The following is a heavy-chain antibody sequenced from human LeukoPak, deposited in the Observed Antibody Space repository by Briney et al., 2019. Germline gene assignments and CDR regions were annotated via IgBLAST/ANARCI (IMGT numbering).Heavy chain of an antibody. CDR1: GASISSSTYY. D-gene: IGHD1-26*01. CDR2: VNYAVNT. Sequence: SETLSLTCTVSGASISSSTYYWGWIRQSPGKGLEWIGRVNYAVNTYYNPSLKSRVTISADTSKNQFSLKMNFVTAADTALYYCARHLGPYSASYLDYWGQGSLVTVSS. V-gene: IGHV4-39*01. CDR3: ARHLGPYSASYLDY. J-gene: IGHJ4*02.